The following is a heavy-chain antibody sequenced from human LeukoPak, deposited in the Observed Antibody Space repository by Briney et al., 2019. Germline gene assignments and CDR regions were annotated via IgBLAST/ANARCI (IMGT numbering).Heavy chain of an antibody. J-gene: IGHJ4*02. V-gene: IGHV4-59*01. D-gene: IGHD5-24*01. Sequence: PSETLSLTCTVSGGSISSYYWSWIRQPPGKGLEWIGYIGYIYKSVSTNYTPSLKSRVTMSVDTSKNQFSLELRSVTAADTAVYYCARFTRDGYTALWGQGVLVTVAS. CDR2: IYKSVST. CDR1: GGSISSYY. CDR3: ARFTRDGYTAL.